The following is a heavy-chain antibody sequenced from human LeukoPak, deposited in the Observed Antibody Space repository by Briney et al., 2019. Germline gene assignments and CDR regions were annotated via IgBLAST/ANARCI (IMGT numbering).Heavy chain of an antibody. D-gene: IGHD3-22*01. V-gene: IGHV3-66*01. CDR2: IYSGGST. J-gene: IGHJ4*02. CDR1: GFTVSSNY. CDR3: ARDEPSPDSTDLDY. Sequence: GGSLRLSCAASGFTVSSNYMTWVRRAPGKGLEWVSVIYSGGSTYYADSVKGRFTISSDNSKNTLYLQMNSLRAEDTAVYYCARDEPSPDSTDLDYWGQGTLVTVSS.